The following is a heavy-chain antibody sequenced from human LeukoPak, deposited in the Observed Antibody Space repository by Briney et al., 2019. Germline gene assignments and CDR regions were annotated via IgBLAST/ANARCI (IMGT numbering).Heavy chain of an antibody. V-gene: IGHV4-59*11. Sequence: SETLSLTCAVSGASMNTHYWSWIRQPPGKGLEWVGYMLDTVTTKDNPSLKSRFTLSADTSKNHFSLRLTSVTAADTAVYYCETIKRGNIFGYFDFWGQGIPVTVSS. CDR3: ETIKRGNIFGYFDF. CDR2: MLDTVTT. D-gene: IGHD5-18*01. CDR1: GASMNTHY. J-gene: IGHJ4*02.